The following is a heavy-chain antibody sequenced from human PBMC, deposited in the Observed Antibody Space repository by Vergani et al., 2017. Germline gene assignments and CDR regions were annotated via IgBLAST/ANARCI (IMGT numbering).Heavy chain of an antibody. CDR3: ARVMYRDEASTGYRLEGRDI. CDR2: IYSTGST. CDR1: GGSFNTYY. V-gene: IGHV4-59*13. J-gene: IGHJ6*02. D-gene: IGHD3-9*01. Sequence: QVQLEESGPGLVKPSETLSLTCTVSGGSFNTYYWSWIRPSPGKGLEWIGYIYSTGSTNYNPSLNSRVTMSVDTAKNPFSLKLRSVTAADTAVYFCARVMYRDEASTGYRLEGRDIWGQGTTVTISS.